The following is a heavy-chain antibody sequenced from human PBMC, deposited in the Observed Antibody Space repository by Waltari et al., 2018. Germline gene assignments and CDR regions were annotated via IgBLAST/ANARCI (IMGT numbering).Heavy chain of an antibody. CDR2: INLSGGT. V-gene: IGHV4-34*02. Sequence: QVQLQQWGAGLLKPSETLSLTCAVYGDSFSGYYWNWIRQPPGKGLEWIGRINLSGGTNDNPSLNSRVTISIDTSKNQFSLELLSVTAADTAVYYCARHTRRSFSVWFDSWGQGTLVTVSS. CDR1: GDSFSGYY. CDR3: ARHTRRSFSVWFDS. J-gene: IGHJ5*01. D-gene: IGHD2-15*01.